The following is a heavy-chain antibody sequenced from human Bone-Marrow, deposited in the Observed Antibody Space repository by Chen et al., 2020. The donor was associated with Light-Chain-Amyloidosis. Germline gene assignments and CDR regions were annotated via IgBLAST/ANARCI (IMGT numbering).Heavy chain of an antibody. Sequence: QVQLVESGGGVVQPGTSLRLSCVGSGFPFSSHAMHWVRQAPGRGLEWVAVISFDGRADSVQGRFTVSRDNSKSTLDLQMDSLRPDDTAVYYCARTLRYGHQVYFDYWGQGTLVTVSS. CDR1: GFPFSSHA. J-gene: IGHJ4*02. D-gene: IGHD3-9*01. CDR2: ISFDGR. CDR3: ARTLRYGHQVYFDY. V-gene: IGHV3-30*04.